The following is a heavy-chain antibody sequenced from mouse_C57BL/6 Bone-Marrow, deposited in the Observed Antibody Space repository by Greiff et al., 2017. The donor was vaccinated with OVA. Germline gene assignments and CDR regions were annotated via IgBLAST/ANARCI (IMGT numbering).Heavy chain of an antibody. D-gene: IGHD4-1*01. CDR1: GFSLTSYG. CDR2: IWGVGST. CDR3: ATSQLGPEAWFAY. J-gene: IGHJ3*01. Sequence: QVQLKESGPGLVAPSQSLSITCTVSGFSLTSYGVDWVRQSPGKGLEWLGVIWGVGSTNYNSALKSRLSISKDNSKSQVFLKMNSLQTDDTAMYYCATSQLGPEAWFAYWGQGTLVTVSA. V-gene: IGHV2-6*01.